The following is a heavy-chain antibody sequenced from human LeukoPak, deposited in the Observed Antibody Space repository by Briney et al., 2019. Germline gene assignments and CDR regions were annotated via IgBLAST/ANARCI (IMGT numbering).Heavy chain of an antibody. J-gene: IGHJ3*02. CDR1: GFTFSGSA. V-gene: IGHV3-73*01. CDR2: IRSKANSYAT. D-gene: IGHD1-14*01. CDR3: TRETTRSFDI. Sequence: GGSLRLSCAASGFTFSGSAMHWVRQASGKGLAWVGRIRSKANSYATAYAASVKGRFTISRDDSKNTAYLQMNSLKTEDTAVYYCTRETTRSFDIWGQGTMVTVSS.